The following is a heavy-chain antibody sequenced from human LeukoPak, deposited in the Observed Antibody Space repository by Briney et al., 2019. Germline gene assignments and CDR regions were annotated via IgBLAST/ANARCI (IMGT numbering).Heavy chain of an antibody. J-gene: IGHJ3*02. CDR3: AKGVFSSGWYKGAFDI. D-gene: IGHD6-19*01. V-gene: IGHV3-23*01. Sequence: PGGSLRLSCAASGFTFSSYAMSWVRQAPGKGLEWVSAISGSGGSTYYADSVKGRFTIPRDNSKNTLYLQMNSLRAEDTAVYYCAKGVFSSGWYKGAFDIWGQGTMVTVSS. CDR1: GFTFSSYA. CDR2: ISGSGGST.